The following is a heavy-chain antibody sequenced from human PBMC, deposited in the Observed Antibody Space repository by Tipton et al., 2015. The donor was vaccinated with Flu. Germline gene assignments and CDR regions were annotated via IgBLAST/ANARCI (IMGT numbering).Heavy chain of an antibody. Sequence: QLVQSGAEVKKPGASVKVSYKASGYTFTGYYMHWVRQAPGQGLEWMGRINPNSGGTNYAQKFQGRVTMTRDTSISTAYMELSRLRSDDTAVYYCAREWFRYYYGMDVWGQGTTVTVSS. J-gene: IGHJ6*02. CDR1: GYTFTGYY. CDR3: AREWFRYYYGMDV. V-gene: IGHV1-2*06. D-gene: IGHD3-22*01. CDR2: INPNSGGT.